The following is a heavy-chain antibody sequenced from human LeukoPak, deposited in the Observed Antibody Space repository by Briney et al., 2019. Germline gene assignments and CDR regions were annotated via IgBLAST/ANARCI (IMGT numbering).Heavy chain of an antibody. J-gene: IGHJ5*02. V-gene: IGHV1-8*03. CDR2: MNPNSGNT. CDR3: ARDRRYTPNWFDP. D-gene: IGHD2-2*02. Sequence: ASVKVSCKASGYTFTSYDIHWVRQATGQGLEWMGWMNPNSGNTGYAQKFQGRVTITRNTSISTACMELSSLRSEDTAVYYCARDRRYTPNWFDPWGQGTLVTVSS. CDR1: GYTFTSYD.